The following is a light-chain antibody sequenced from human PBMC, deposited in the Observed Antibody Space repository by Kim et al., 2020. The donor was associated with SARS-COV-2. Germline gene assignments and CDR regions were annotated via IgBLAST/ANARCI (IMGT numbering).Light chain of an antibody. CDR2: AAS. V-gene: IGKV1-17*01. CDR1: QDITND. Sequence: DIQMTQSPSSLSASVGDRVTITCRASQDITNDLGWYQQKPGESPKHLIYAASNLQSGVPSRFSGSGSGTEFTLTISSLQPEDFATYYCLQYTDFPWTFGQGTKVDIK. J-gene: IGKJ1*01. CDR3: LQYTDFPWT.